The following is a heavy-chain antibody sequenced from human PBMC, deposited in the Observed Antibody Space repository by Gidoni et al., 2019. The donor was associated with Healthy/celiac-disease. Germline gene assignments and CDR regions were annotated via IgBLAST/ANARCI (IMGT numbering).Heavy chain of an antibody. V-gene: IGHV1-69*02. Sequence: QVQLVQSGAEVKKPGSSVKVSCKASGGTFSSYTISWVRQAPGQGLEWMGRIIPSLGIANYAQKFQGRVTITADKSTSTAYMELSSLRSEDTAVYYCARAEGYCSSTSCPYNYYYGMDVWGQGTTVTVSS. CDR3: ARAEGYCSSTSCPYNYYYGMDV. J-gene: IGHJ6*02. D-gene: IGHD2-2*01. CDR2: IIPSLGIA. CDR1: GGTFSSYT.